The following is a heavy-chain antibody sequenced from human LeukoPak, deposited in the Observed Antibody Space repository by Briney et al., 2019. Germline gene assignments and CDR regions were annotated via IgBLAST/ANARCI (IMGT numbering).Heavy chain of an antibody. CDR3: ARGPRGPARLDY. CDR1: GFTVSSNF. CDR2: IYTAGTT. Sequence: GGSLRLSCACSGFTVSSNFMSWVRQAPGKGLEWVSVIYTAGTTYYADSVKGRFTISRDNSKNTLYLQMNSLRAEDTAVYYCARGPRGPARLDYWGQGTLVTVSS. D-gene: IGHD3-10*01. J-gene: IGHJ4*02. V-gene: IGHV3-53*01.